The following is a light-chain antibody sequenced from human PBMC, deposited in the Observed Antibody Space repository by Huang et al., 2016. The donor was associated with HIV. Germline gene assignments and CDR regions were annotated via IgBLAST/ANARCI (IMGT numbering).Light chain of an antibody. CDR3: QQYGSFPPT. CDR2: AAS. Sequence: EIVLTQSPATVSLSPGDRATLSCGASPNINNNYLAWYQQKPGLAPRLLIYAASTRATGIPDRFSGSGSGTDFTLTISSLEPEDFAVYYCQQYGSFPPTFGPGTRADVK. J-gene: IGKJ3*01. CDR1: PNINNNY. V-gene: IGKV3D-20*01.